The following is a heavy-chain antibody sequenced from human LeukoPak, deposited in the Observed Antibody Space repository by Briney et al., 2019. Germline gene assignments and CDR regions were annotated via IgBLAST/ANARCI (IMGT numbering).Heavy chain of an antibody. Sequence: SETLSLTCTVSGGSISSYYWSWIRQPPGKGLEWIGYIYYSGSTYYNPSLKSRVTISVDTSKNQFSLKLSSVTAADTAVYYCAREDRKVVNYFDYWGQGTPVTVSS. CDR2: IYYSGST. J-gene: IGHJ4*02. D-gene: IGHD3-22*01. CDR1: GGSISSYY. V-gene: IGHV4-59*12. CDR3: AREDRKVVNYFDY.